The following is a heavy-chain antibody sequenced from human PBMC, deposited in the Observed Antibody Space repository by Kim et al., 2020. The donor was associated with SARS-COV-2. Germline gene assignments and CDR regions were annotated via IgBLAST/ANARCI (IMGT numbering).Heavy chain of an antibody. Sequence: KYYADSVKGRFTNARDNSKNTLYLQMNSLRAEDTAVYYCARASIQLWCDYWGQGTLVTVSS. CDR3: ARASIQLWCDY. V-gene: IGHV3-30*01. D-gene: IGHD5-18*01. J-gene: IGHJ4*02. CDR2: K.